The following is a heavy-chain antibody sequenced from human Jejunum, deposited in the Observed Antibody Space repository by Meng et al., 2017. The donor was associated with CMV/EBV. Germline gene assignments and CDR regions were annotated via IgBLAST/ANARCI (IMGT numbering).Heavy chain of an antibody. D-gene: IGHD2-21*02. CDR2: IGKDGSGK. CDR1: LSSYW. CDR3: ARARGNGDDSKYNWFDS. J-gene: IGHJ5*01. V-gene: IGHV3-7*01. Sequence: LSSYWMGWVRRAPGKGLERVANIGKDGSGKYYVDSVKGRFTISRDNAKSSLYLQMNSLRADDTAVYYCARARGNGDDSKYNWFDSWGQGALVTVSS.